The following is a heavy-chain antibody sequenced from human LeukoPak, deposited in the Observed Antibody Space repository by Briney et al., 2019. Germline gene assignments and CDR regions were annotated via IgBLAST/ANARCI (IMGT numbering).Heavy chain of an antibody. V-gene: IGHV4-39*01. D-gene: IGHD7-27*01. CDR2: IYYSGST. CDR3: ARQLGMASDY. CDR1: GGSISSSSYY. Sequence: SETLSLTCTVSGGSISSSSYYWGWIRQPPGKGLEWIGSIYYSGSTYYNPSLKSRVTISVDTSKNQFSLKLSSVTAADTAVYYCARQLGMASDYWGQGTLVTVSS. J-gene: IGHJ4*02.